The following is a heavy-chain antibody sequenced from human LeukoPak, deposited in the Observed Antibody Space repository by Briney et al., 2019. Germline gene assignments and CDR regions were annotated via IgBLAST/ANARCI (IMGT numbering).Heavy chain of an antibody. D-gene: IGHD2-21*01. J-gene: IGHJ4*02. CDR1: GLAFSNHW. Sequence: GGSLRLSCAASGLAFSNHWMHWVRQAPGKGLVWVSRIDEGGSNAMYADSVKGRFSISRDNAKNTVNLQMNSLRAEDTGVYYCIRDEALWRLDYWGQGTLVTVSS. CDR2: IDEGGSNA. V-gene: IGHV3-74*03. CDR3: IRDEALWRLDY.